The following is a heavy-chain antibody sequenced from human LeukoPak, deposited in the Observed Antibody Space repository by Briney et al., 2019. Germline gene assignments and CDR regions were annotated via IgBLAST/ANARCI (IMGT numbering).Heavy chain of an antibody. V-gene: IGHV4-59*08. CDR2: IYYSGST. Sequence: SETLSLTCTVSGGSISSYYWSWIRQPPGKGLEWIGYIYYSGSTDCNPSLKSRVTISVDMSKNQFSLKLSSVTAADTAVYYCVRHSSDWNIDSWGQGTLVTVSS. D-gene: IGHD6-19*01. CDR1: GGSISSYY. CDR3: VRHSSDWNIDS. J-gene: IGHJ4*02.